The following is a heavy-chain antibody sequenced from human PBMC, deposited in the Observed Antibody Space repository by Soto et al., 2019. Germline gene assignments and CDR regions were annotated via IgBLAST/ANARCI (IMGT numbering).Heavy chain of an antibody. CDR3: ATAYRADYYGSGSYYSFDY. J-gene: IGHJ4*02. CDR2: FDPEDGET. D-gene: IGHD3-10*01. Sequence: QVQLVQSGAEVKKPGASVKVSCKVSGYTLTELSMHWVRQAPGKGLEWMGGFDPEDGETIYAQKFQGRVTMTEDTSTDTAYMELSSLRSEDTAVYYCATAYRADYYGSGSYYSFDYWGQGTLVTVSS. CDR1: GYTLTELS. V-gene: IGHV1-24*01.